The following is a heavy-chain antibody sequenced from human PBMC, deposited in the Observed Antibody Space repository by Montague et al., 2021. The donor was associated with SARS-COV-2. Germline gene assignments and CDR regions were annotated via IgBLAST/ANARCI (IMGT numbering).Heavy chain of an antibody. CDR1: GDSVSNSDFY. Sequence: SETLSLTCVVSGDSVSNSDFYWGWIRQSPGKGLEWIANIYHSGNTYYNPSLKTRVTISVDTSKNTFSLNMRSVTAADTAVYFCARLKDTESSGFSFSNWFDPWGQGTLVTVSS. J-gene: IGHJ5*02. V-gene: IGHV4-39*01. D-gene: IGHD6-19*01. CDR3: ARLKDTESSGFSFSNWFDP. CDR2: IYHSGNT.